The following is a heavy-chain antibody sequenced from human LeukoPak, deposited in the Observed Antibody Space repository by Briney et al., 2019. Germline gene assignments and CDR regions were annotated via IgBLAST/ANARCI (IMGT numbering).Heavy chain of an antibody. CDR3: AKGSYSYGTYYFDY. Sequence: GGSLRLSCAASGFTFDDYAMHWVRHAPGKGLEWVSGISWNSGSIGYADSVKGRFTISRDNAKNSLYLQMNSLRAEDTALYYCAKGSYSYGTYYFDYWGQGTLVTVSS. D-gene: IGHD5-18*01. V-gene: IGHV3-9*01. CDR2: ISWNSGSI. J-gene: IGHJ4*02. CDR1: GFTFDDYA.